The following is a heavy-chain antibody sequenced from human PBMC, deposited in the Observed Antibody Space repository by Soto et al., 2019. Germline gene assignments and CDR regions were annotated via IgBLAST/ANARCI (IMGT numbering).Heavy chain of an antibody. V-gene: IGHV4-34*01. D-gene: IGHD2-15*01. CDR2: INHSGST. J-gene: IGHJ6*03. CDR1: GGSFSGYY. CDR3: ARAKVVVAATTPRYMDV. Sequence: SETLSLTCAVYGGSFSGYYWSWIRQPPGKGLEWIGEINHSGSTNYNPSLKSRVPISVDTSKNQFSLKLSSVTAADTAVYYCARAKVVVAATTPRYMDVWGKGTTVTVSS.